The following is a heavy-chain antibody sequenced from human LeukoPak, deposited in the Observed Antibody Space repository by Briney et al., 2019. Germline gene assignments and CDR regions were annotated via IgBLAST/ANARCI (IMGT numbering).Heavy chain of an antibody. Sequence: SETLSLTCTVSGGSISNSSYYWGWIRQAPGKGLEWIGSIHYSGSTYYNPSLKSRVTISVDTSKNQFSLNLSSVTAADTAVYYCARRAPGAFDYWGQGTLVTVSS. CDR3: ARRAPGAFDY. CDR1: GGSISNSSYY. D-gene: IGHD1-26*01. V-gene: IGHV4-39*01. J-gene: IGHJ4*02. CDR2: IHYSGST.